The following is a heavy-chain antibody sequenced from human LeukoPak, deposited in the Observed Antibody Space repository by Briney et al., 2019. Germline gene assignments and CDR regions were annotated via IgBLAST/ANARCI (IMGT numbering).Heavy chain of an antibody. V-gene: IGHV4-30-2*01. Sequence: PSQTLSLTCAVSGDSISSGDYSWSWLRQPPGKGLEWIGYIFHSGNSYYNPSLKSRVTISVDKSKNQFSLRLTSVTAADTAVYYCARELWFVNARGSWLDLWGQGTLVTVSS. J-gene: IGHJ5*02. CDR1: GDSISSGDYS. CDR2: IFHSGNS. CDR3: ARELWFVNARGSWLDL. D-gene: IGHD3-10*01.